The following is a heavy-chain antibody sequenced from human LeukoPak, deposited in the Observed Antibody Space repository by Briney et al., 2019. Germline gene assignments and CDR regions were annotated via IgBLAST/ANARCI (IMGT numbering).Heavy chain of an antibody. J-gene: IGHJ4*02. CDR3: AKLRVSTSGWYDYFDY. CDR1: GFTVSTKY. CDR2: IYSGGTT. V-gene: IGHV3-53*01. D-gene: IGHD6-19*01. Sequence: GGSLRLSCAASGFTVSTKYMSWVRQAPGKGLEWVSVIYSGGTTYYADSVKGRFTISRDNSKNTLYLQMNSLRAEDTAVYYCAKLRVSTSGWYDYFDYWGQGTLVTVSS.